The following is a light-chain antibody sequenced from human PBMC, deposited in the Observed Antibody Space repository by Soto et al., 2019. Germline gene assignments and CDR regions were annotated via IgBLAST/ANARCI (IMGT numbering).Light chain of an antibody. V-gene: IGKV3-20*01. CDR2: GAS. J-gene: IGKJ4*01. Sequence: EIVLTQSPGTLSLSPGERATLSCRASQSVSSNYLAWYQQKPGQAPRLLIYGASSRATGIPDRFSGSGSGTDFTITISRLEPEDFAVYYCLQDDSSPLTFGGGTKGEIK. CDR3: LQDDSSPLT. CDR1: QSVSSNY.